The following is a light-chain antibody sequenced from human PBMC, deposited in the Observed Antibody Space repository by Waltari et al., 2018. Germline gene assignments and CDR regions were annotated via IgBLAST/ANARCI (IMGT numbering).Light chain of an antibody. V-gene: IGLV2-23*01. CDR1: SSDVGSYNF. Sequence: QSALTQPASVSGSPGQSITISCTGTSSDVGSYNFVSWYQHRPGKAPKLVIYGDSERPSGVSNRFSGSKSGNTASLTISGLQAEDEAHYHCCSYANSSTPWVFGGGTKLTVL. CDR2: GDS. J-gene: IGLJ3*02. CDR3: CSYANSSTPWV.